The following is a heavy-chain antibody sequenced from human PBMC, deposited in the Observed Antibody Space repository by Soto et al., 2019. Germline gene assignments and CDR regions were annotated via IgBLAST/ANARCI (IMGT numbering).Heavy chain of an antibody. D-gene: IGHD3-16*01. J-gene: IGHJ4*02. CDR1: GFTFSGYA. V-gene: IGHV3-23*01. Sequence: EVQLLESGGGLIQPGGSLRLSCAASGFTFSGYAMSWVRQAPGKGLEWVSAISSGGGSTFYADSVKGRFIISRDNSKNTLYLQMNSLRDEDTALYYCAKDHWGSYSGQGALVTVSS. CDR3: AKDHWGSY. CDR2: ISSGGGST.